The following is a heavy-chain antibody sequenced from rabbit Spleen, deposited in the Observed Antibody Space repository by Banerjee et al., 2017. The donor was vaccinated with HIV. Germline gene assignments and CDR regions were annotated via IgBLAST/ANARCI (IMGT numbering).Heavy chain of an antibody. V-gene: IGHV1S45*01. D-gene: IGHD6-1*01. CDR2: IYAGSIGST. J-gene: IGHJ4*01. CDR3: ARSPYAGIAVYGYAQNL. CDR1: GLSFGNKAV. Sequence: EQLLESGGGLVKPEGSLKLSCTASGLSFGNKAVMCWVRQAPRKELEWIACIYAGSIGSTYYVSWAKGRFTISNASSTTMTLRMTSLSAADTATYFCARSPYAGIAVYGYAQNLWGPGTLVTVS.